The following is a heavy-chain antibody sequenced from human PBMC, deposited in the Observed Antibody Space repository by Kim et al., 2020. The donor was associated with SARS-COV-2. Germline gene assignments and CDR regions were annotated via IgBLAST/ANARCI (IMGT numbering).Heavy chain of an antibody. J-gene: IGHJ4*02. V-gene: IGHV3-30*18. CDR1: GFTFSSYG. Sequence: GGSLRLSCAASGFTFSSYGMHWVRQAPGKGLEWVAVISYDGSNKYYADSVKGRFTISRDNSKNTLYLQMNSLRAEDTAVYYCAKMGLGIVVVPAAIAGLLDFDYWGQGTLVTVSS. D-gene: IGHD2-2*03. CDR3: AKMGLGIVVVPAAIAGLLDFDY. CDR2: ISYDGSNK.